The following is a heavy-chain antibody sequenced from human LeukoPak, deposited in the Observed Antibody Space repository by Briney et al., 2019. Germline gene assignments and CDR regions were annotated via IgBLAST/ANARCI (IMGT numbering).Heavy chain of an antibody. V-gene: IGHV3-53*01. CDR3: AKDLASYCSGGSCNGLDY. CDR1: GFTVSSNY. CDR2: IYSGGST. Sequence: PGGSLRLSCAASGFTVSSNYMSWVRQAPGKGLEWVSVIYSGGSTYYADSVKGRFTISRDNSKNTLYLQMNSLRAEDTAVYYCAKDLASYCSGGSCNGLDYWGQGTLVTVSS. D-gene: IGHD2-15*01. J-gene: IGHJ4*02.